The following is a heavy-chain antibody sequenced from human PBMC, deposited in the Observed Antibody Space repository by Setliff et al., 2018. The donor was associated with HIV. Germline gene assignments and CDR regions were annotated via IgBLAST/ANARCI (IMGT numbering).Heavy chain of an antibody. CDR2: TYYTGST. J-gene: IGHJ2*01. Sequence: LSLTCTVSGGSINSHHWNWIRQPPGKELEWIGSTYYTGSTAYNPSLKSLVTISLDTSKTHFSLKLSSVTAADTAVYYCARSPGFGYFDLWGPGTQVTVSS. CDR3: ARSPGFGYFDL. V-gene: IGHV4-59*11. CDR1: GGSINSHH.